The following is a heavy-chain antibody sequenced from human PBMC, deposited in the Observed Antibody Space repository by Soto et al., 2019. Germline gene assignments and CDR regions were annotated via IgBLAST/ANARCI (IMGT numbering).Heavy chain of an antibody. CDR3: NTYGVGATNSWFDP. Sequence: LRLSCAGSGFIFSNVWMNWVRQAPGKGLEWVGHIKSKSDDGTTDYAAPVKGRFTISRDDSKNTLYLEMNSLQSEDTALYYCNTYGVGATNSWFDPWGQGTLVTVSS. V-gene: IGHV3-15*01. D-gene: IGHD1-26*01. J-gene: IGHJ5*01. CDR2: IKSKSDDGTT. CDR1: GFIFSNVW.